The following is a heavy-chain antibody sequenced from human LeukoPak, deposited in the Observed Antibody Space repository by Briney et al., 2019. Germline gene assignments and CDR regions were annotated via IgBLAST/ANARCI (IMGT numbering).Heavy chain of an antibody. Sequence: PGVSLRLSCAASGFTFSSYAMSWVRQAPGKGLEWVSAISGSGGSTYYADSVKGRFTISRDNSKNTLYLQMNSLRAEDTAVYYCAKDRFPHSIKYYFDYWGQGTLVTVSS. CDR1: GFTFSSYA. V-gene: IGHV3-23*01. CDR2: ISGSGGST. J-gene: IGHJ4*02. CDR3: AKDRFPHSIKYYFDY. D-gene: IGHD3-3*02.